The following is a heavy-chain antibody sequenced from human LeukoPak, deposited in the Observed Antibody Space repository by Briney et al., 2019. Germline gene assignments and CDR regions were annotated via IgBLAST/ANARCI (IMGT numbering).Heavy chain of an antibody. CDR1: GFTFSSYW. CDR2: IKQDGSEK. CDR3: ARDYGDYVGYYYYYMDV. D-gene: IGHD4-17*01. J-gene: IGHJ6*03. V-gene: IGHV3-7*01. Sequence: PGGSLRLPCAASGFTFSSYWMSWVRQAPGKGLEWVANIKQDGSEKYYVDSVKGRFTISRDNAKNSLYLQMNSLRAEDTAVYYCARDYGDYVGYYYYYMDVWGKGTTVTVSS.